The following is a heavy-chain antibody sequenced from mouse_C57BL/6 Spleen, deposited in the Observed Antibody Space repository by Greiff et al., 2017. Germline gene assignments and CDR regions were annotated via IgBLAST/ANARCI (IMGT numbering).Heavy chain of an antibody. D-gene: IGHD1-1*01. V-gene: IGHV5-6*01. CDR1: GFTFSSYG. Sequence: EVHLVESGGDLVKPGGSLKLSCAASGFTFSSYGMSWVRQTPDKRLEWVATISSGGSYTYYPDSVKGRFTISRDNAKNTLYLQMSSLKSEDTAMYYCARGSSYWYFDVWGTGTTVTVSS. CDR2: ISSGGSYT. J-gene: IGHJ1*03. CDR3: ARGSSYWYFDV.